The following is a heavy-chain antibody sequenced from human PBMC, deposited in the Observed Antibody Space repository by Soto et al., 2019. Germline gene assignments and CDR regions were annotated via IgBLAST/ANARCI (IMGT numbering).Heavy chain of an antibody. CDR3: ARRSYCDGDGTRRPYDYYGMDV. CDR1: GYSFTSYH. Sequence: EVQLVQSGAEVKKPGESLKISCKGSGYSFTSYHIVWVRQMPGKGLEWMGIIYPGDSETRYSPSLQGQVTMSADKSTSTAYLQWSSLKASATATYYCARRSYCDGDGTRRPYDYYGMDVWGQGTTVTVSS. CDR2: IYPGDSET. V-gene: IGHV5-51*01. J-gene: IGHJ6*02. D-gene: IGHD2-21*02.